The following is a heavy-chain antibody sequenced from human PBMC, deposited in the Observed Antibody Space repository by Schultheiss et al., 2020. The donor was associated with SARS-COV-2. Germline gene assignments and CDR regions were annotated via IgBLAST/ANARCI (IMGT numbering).Heavy chain of an antibody. D-gene: IGHD6-13*01. Sequence: GESLKISCAPSSFTFSAYAMTWVRQAPGKGLEWVSTISGSGSTTYYADSVKGRFTISRDNSKNTLYLQMNGLRAEDTAVYYCAKERSSSSWYDGDYWGQGTLVTVSS. J-gene: IGHJ4*02. CDR2: ISGSGSTT. V-gene: IGHV3-23*01. CDR1: SFTFSAYA. CDR3: AKERSSSSWYDGDY.